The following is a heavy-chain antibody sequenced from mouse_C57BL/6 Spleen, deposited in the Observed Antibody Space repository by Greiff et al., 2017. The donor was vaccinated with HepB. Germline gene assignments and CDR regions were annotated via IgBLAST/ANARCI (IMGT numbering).Heavy chain of an antibody. CDR3: ARSDYGSSYAWFAY. CDR1: GYAFTNYL. J-gene: IGHJ3*01. Sequence: QVQLKQSGAELVRPGTSVKVSCKASGYAFTNYLIEWVKQRPGQGLEWIGVINPGSGGTNYNEKFKGKATLTADKSSSTAYMQLSSLTSEDSAVYFCARSDYGSSYAWFAYWGQGTLVTVSA. CDR2: INPGSGGT. V-gene: IGHV1-54*01. D-gene: IGHD1-1*01.